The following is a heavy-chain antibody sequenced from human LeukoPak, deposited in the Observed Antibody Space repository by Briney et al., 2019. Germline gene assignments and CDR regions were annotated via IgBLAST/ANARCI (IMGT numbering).Heavy chain of an antibody. J-gene: IGHJ6*02. D-gene: IGHD3-10*01. V-gene: IGHV4-59*08. Sequence: SETLSLTCTVSGGSISSYYWSWIRQPPGKGLEWIGYIYYSGSTNYNPSLKSRVTISVDTSKNQFSLKLSSVTAADTAVYYCASISASGSYYIGYYYYGMDVWGQGTTVTVSS. CDR3: ASISASGSYYIGYYYYGMDV. CDR1: GGSISSYY. CDR2: IYYSGST.